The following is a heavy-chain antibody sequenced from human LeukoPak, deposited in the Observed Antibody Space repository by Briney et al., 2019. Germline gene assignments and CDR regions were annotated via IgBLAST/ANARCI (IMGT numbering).Heavy chain of an antibody. CDR1: GFMFSSYS. V-gene: IGHV3-48*04. D-gene: IGHD3-10*01. CDR3: ARGGLGSWTFVS. J-gene: IGHJ4*02. CDR2: ISTSASTK. Sequence: PGGSLRLSCAASGFMFSSYSWNWVRRAPGKGLEWISYISTSASTKYYADSVKGRFTISRDNAKHSLYLQMNSLRVEDTAVYYCARGGLGSWTFVSWGQGTLVTVSS.